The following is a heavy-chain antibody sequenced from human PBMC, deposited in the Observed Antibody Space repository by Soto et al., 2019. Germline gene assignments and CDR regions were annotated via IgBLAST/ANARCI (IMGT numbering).Heavy chain of an antibody. V-gene: IGHV3-23*01. CDR1: GFTLWSYA. CDR2: ISTSGAPT. CDR3: AGVKRSSNYAAGSYY. Sequence: GGSLSLSWGGSGFTLWSYAMSWVRQVPGKGLEWVSVISTSGAPTQSADSVKGRFTISRDDSKNTLYLQMNSLRVEDTAVYYCAGVKRSSNYAAGSYYWGQGTLVTVSS. D-gene: IGHD4-4*01. J-gene: IGHJ4*02.